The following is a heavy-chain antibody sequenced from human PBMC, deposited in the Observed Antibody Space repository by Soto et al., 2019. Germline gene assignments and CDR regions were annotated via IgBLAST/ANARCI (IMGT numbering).Heavy chain of an antibody. CDR3: ARDLSTYCGGDCYAYWYFDL. CDR2: ISPYNGNT. D-gene: IGHD2-21*02. V-gene: IGHV1-18*04. Sequence: GASVKVSCKTSGYIFRDYSMNWVRQAPGQGLEWLGWISPYNGNTNYAQKFQGRVTITADESTSTAYMELSSLRSEDTAVYYCARDLSTYCGGDCYAYWYFDLWGRGTLVTVSS. J-gene: IGHJ2*01. CDR1: GYIFRDYS.